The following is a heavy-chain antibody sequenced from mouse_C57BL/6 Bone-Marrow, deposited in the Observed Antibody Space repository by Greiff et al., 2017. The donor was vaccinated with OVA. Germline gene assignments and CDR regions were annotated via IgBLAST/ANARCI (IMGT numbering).Heavy chain of an antibody. CDR3: TLLRVGFAY. Sequence: EVQLQQSGTVLARPGASVKMSCKTSGYTFTSSWMHWVKQRPGQGLEWIGAIYPGNSDTSYNQKFKGKAKLTAVTSASTAYMALSSLTNEDAAVDYCTLLRVGFAYWGQGTLVTVSA. CDR2: IYPGNSDT. CDR1: GYTFTSSW. J-gene: IGHJ3*01. D-gene: IGHD1-1*01. V-gene: IGHV1-5*01.